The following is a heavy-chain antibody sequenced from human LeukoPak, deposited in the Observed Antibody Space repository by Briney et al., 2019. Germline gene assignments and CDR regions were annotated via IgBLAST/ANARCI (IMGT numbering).Heavy chain of an antibody. CDR3: ASIRSGSYPEYLQH. V-gene: IGHV3-66*02. CDR2: IYSGGST. D-gene: IGHD3-10*01. Sequence: GGSLRLSCAASGFTVSSNYMSWVRQAPGKGLEWVSVIYSGGSTYYADSVKGRFTISRDNSKNTLYLQMNSLRAEDTAVYYCASIRSGSYPEYLQHWGQGTLVTVSS. CDR1: GFTVSSNY. J-gene: IGHJ1*01.